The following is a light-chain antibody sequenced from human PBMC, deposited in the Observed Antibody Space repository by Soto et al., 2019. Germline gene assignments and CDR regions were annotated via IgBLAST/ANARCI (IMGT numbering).Light chain of an antibody. V-gene: IGLV1-40*01. J-gene: IGLJ1*01. Sequence: QSVLTQPPSVSGAPGQRVTISCTGSSSNIGAGYDVHWYQQLLGTVPKLLIYGNSNRPSWVPDRFSGSKSGTSASLAITALQAEDDADYYCQSYDSSLSGYYVFGTGTKLTVL. CDR3: QSYDSSLSGYYV. CDR1: SSNIGAGYD. CDR2: GNS.